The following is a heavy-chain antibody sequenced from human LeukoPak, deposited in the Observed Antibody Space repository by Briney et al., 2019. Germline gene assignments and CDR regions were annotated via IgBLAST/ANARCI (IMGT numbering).Heavy chain of an antibody. J-gene: IGHJ5*02. CDR3: ARDPRGDITGTTFDR. D-gene: IGHD1-20*01. CDR1: GGSITSGRYY. CDR2: VSYSGST. Sequence: SETLSLTCTLSGGSITSGRYYWTWIRQHPQRGLEWIGYVSYSGSTNYNSSLKSRLTISADTSKNQFYLRLTSVTAADTAVYYCARDPRGDITGTTFDRWGQGTLVTVSS. V-gene: IGHV4-31*03.